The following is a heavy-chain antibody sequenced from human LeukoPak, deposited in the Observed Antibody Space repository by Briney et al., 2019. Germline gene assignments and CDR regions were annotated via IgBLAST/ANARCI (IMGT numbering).Heavy chain of an antibody. D-gene: IGHD3-22*01. J-gene: IGHJ2*01. CDR1: GFSFRTYD. V-gene: IGHV3-23*01. Sequence: GGSLRLSCAASGFSFRTYDLSWVRQAPGKGLEWVSTVTSSADATHYADSVKGRFTISRDNSKNTLYLQMNSLRVDDTAMYYCAKERGRSWLLPDWYFDVWGRGTLVSVSS. CDR3: AKERGRSWLLPDWYFDV. CDR2: VTSSADAT.